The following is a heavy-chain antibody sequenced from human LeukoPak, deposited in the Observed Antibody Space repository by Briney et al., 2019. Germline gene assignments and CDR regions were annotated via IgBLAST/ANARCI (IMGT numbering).Heavy chain of an antibody. V-gene: IGHV3-48*01. Sequence: GGSLRLSCAASGFTFSSYSMNWVRQAPGKGLEWGSYISGSSSTIYYADSVKGRFTISRDNGKNTLYLQMNSLRVEDTAVYFCAARKVRGVWFYLDYWGQGTLVTVSS. D-gene: IGHD3-10*01. J-gene: IGHJ4*02. CDR1: GFTFSSYS. CDR2: ISGSSSTI. CDR3: AARKVRGVWFYLDY.